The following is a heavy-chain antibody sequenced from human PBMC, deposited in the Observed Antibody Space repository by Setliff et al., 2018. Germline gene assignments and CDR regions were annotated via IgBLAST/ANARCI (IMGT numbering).Heavy chain of an antibody. Sequence: PGGSLRLSCAASGFTFSSYTMNWVRQAPGQGLEWVSSIDSSSTWIYYADSVKGRFTVSRDNSKNMVYLQMNSLRVDDTAVYYCVRDPPNSGWAFDYWGQGTLVTVSS. CDR3: VRDPPNSGWAFDY. V-gene: IGHV3-21*01. CDR1: GFTFSSYT. CDR2: IDSSSTWI. J-gene: IGHJ4*02. D-gene: IGHD6-19*01.